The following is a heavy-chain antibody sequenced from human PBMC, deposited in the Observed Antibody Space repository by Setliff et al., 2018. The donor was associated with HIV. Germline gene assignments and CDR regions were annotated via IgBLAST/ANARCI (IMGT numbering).Heavy chain of an antibody. Sequence: SETLSLTCTVSGDSISSGSYYWSWIRQPAGKGLEWIGTIYYSGSTYSNPSLKSRVTMSVDTSKNQFSLKLISVTAADTAVYYCARREYSSSSPPFDYWGQGTLVTVSS. V-gene: IGHV4-39*01. CDR2: IYYSGST. CDR1: GDSISSGSYY. CDR3: ARREYSSSSPPFDY. D-gene: IGHD6-6*01. J-gene: IGHJ4*02.